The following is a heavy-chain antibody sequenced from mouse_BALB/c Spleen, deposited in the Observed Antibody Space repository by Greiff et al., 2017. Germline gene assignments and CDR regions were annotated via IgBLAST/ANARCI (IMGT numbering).Heavy chain of an antibody. Sequence: EVQLQQSGPELVKPGASMKISCKASGYSFTGYTMNWVKQSHGKNLEWIGLINPYNGGTSYNQKFKGKATLTVDKSSSTAYMELLSLTSEDSAVYYCARGDYDYDDGTGYAMDYWGQGTSVTVSS. D-gene: IGHD2-4*01. CDR3: ARGDYDYDDGTGYAMDY. CDR1: GYSFTGYT. CDR2: INPYNGGT. J-gene: IGHJ4*01. V-gene: IGHV1-18*01.